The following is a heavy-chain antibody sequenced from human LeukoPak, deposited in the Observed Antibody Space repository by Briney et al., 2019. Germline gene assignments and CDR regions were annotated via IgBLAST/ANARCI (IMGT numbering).Heavy chain of an antibody. CDR1: GDSISSISYY. D-gene: IGHD2-2*01. J-gene: IGHJ5*02. Sequence: PSETLSLTCTVSGDSISSISYYWGWIRQPPGKGLEWIGGIYYSGSTYYNPSLKSRVTISVDTSKNQFSLKLSSVTAADTAVYYCASELGYCSSTSCYFPYWFDPWGQGTLVTVSS. CDR2: IYYSGST. V-gene: IGHV4-39*01. CDR3: ASELGYCSSTSCYFPYWFDP.